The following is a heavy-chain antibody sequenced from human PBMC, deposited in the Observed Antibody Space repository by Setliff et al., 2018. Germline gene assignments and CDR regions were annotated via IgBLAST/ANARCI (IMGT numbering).Heavy chain of an antibody. CDR1: GGSVRGYY. CDR3: ARGGTFRYFDF. Sequence: SETLSLTCTVSGGSVRGYYWSWIRQPPGKGLEFIGYVYYSGTANYSPSLRSRLTISVDTSKNQFSLKLRSVTAADTAVYYCARGGTFRYFDFWGQGAQVTVS. V-gene: IGHV4-59*02. D-gene: IGHD5-12*01. J-gene: IGHJ4*02. CDR2: VYYSGTA.